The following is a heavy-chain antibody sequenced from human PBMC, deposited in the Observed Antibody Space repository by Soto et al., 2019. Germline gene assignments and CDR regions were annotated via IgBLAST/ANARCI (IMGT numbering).Heavy chain of an antibody. V-gene: IGHV4-59*01. J-gene: IGHJ6*02. Sequence: SETLSLTCTVSGGSISSYYWSWIRQPPWKGLEWIGYIYYSGSTNYNPSLKSRVTISVDTSKNQFSLKLSSVTAADTAVYYCAREIRYYDILTGSKNYYYYGMDVWGQGTTVTVYS. D-gene: IGHD3-9*01. CDR2: IYYSGST. CDR1: GGSISSYY. CDR3: AREIRYYDILTGSKNYYYYGMDV.